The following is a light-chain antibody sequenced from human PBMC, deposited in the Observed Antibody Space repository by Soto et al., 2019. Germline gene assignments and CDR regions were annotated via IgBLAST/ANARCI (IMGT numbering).Light chain of an antibody. Sequence: QLTQSPSSLSASVGDRVTITCRASQGVGSYLAWYHQKPGKAPKLLISATSTLQSGVPSRFSGSGSGTDFTLTISRLQPEDFGTYYCQQFNSYPITFGQGTRLEIK. CDR3: QQFNSYPIT. CDR1: QGVGSY. V-gene: IGKV1-9*01. CDR2: ATS. J-gene: IGKJ5*01.